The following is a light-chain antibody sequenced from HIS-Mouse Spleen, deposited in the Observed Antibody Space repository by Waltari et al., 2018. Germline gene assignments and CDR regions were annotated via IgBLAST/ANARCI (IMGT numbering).Light chain of an antibody. CDR2: QAR. V-gene: IGLV3-1*01. CDR1: ALPKKY. Sequence: SYELTQPPSVSVSPGQTARITCSGDALPKKYACWYQQKPGQSPVLVIYQARKRPSGIPERFSGSNSGNTATLTISGTQAMDEADYYCQAWDSSYSVFGGGTKLTVL. J-gene: IGLJ2*01. CDR3: QAWDSSYSV.